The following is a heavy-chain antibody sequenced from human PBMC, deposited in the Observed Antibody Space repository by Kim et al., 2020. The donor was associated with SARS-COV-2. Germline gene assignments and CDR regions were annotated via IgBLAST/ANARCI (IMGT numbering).Heavy chain of an antibody. Sequence: YAASVEGRFTISRDNSKNMVYLQMNSLRDEDTAVYYCAKDLSLVPNWFDPWGQGTLVTVSS. D-gene: IGHD1-26*01. CDR3: AKDLSLVPNWFDP. J-gene: IGHJ5*02. V-gene: IGHV3-23*01.